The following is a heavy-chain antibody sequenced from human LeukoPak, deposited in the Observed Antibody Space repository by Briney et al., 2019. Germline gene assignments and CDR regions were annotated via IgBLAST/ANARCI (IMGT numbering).Heavy chain of an antibody. V-gene: IGHV3-33*01. Sequence: GGSLRLACAASGFTFSSYGMHWVRQAPGKGLGWVAVIWYDGSNKYYADSVKGRFTISRDNSKNTLYLQMNSLRAQDTAVYYCARANKLGIVENYFDYWGQGTLVTVSS. CDR3: ARANKLGIVENYFDY. CDR2: IWYDGSNK. CDR1: GFTFSSYG. D-gene: IGHD7-27*01. J-gene: IGHJ4*02.